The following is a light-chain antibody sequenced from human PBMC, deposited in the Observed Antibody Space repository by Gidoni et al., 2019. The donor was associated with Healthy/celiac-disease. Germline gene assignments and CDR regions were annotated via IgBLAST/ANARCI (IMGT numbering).Light chain of an antibody. CDR2: DAS. V-gene: IGKV3-11*01. Sequence: EIVLTQSPATLSLSPGERATLSCRASQSVSSYLAWYQQKPGQAPRLLIYDASNRATGIPARFSGRGSGTDFTLTISRLEPEDVAVYYCQQSSNWLLTFGGGTKVEIK. CDR3: QQSSNWLLT. CDR1: QSVSSY. J-gene: IGKJ4*01.